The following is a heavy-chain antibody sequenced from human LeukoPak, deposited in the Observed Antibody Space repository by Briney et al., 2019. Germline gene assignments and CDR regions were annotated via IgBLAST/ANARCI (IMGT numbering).Heavy chain of an antibody. D-gene: IGHD3-10*01. J-gene: IGHJ4*02. CDR3: ARAGTPYGSGSYYYFDY. V-gene: IGHV1-2*02. CDR1: GYTFTGYY. Sequence: ASVKVSCKASGYTFTGYYMHWVRQAPGQGLEWMGWINPNSGGTNYAQKLQGRVTMTRDTSISTAYMELSRLRSDDTAVYYCARAGTPYGSGSYYYFDYWGQGTLVTVSS. CDR2: INPNSGGT.